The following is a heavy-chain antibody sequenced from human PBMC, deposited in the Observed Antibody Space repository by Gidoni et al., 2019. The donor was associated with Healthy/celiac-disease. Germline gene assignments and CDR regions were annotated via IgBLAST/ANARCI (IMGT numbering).Heavy chain of an antibody. CDR3: ARSGDYDFWSGYSYYFDY. CDR1: GGSIRSSSYY. J-gene: IGHJ4*02. V-gene: IGHV4-39*01. CDR2: IYYSGST. D-gene: IGHD3-3*01. Sequence: QLQLQESGPGLVTPSETLSLTCTVSGGSIRSSSYYWGWIRQPPGKGLEWIGSIYYSGSTYYNPSLKSRVTISVDTSKNQFSLKLSSVTAADTAVYYCARSGDYDFWSGYSYYFDYWGQGTLVTVSS.